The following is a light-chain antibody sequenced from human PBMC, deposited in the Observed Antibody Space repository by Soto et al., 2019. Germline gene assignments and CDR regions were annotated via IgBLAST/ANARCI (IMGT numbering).Light chain of an antibody. V-gene: IGKV3-20*01. CDR1: QSLRATY. Sequence: EVVLTQSPDTLSLSPGETATLSCRASQSLRATYVAWYQQRPGQAPRLLIYGASLRATGIPARFSGRGSGTDFTLSISRLEPEDFAVYYCQQYVTSPRTFGQGTKVDI. CDR3: QQYVTSPRT. J-gene: IGKJ1*01. CDR2: GAS.